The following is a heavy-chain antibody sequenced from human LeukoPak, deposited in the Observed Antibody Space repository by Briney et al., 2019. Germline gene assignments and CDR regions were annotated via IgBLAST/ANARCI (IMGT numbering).Heavy chain of an antibody. Sequence: SVKVSCKASGDNFSRYTVTWVRLAPGQGLEWMGGIIPAFGIPNYAQKFQGRVTITADEISSTAYMELRSLRSDDTAVYYCARYSCSSTSCPYDYWGQGTPVTVSS. J-gene: IGHJ4*02. CDR3: ARYSCSSTSCPYDY. D-gene: IGHD2-2*01. CDR1: GDNFSRYT. CDR2: IIPAFGIP. V-gene: IGHV1-69*13.